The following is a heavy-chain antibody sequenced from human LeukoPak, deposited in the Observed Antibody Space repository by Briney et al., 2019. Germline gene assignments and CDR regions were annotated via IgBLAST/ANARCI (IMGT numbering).Heavy chain of an antibody. CDR2: INPNSGGT. D-gene: IGHD6-13*01. CDR3: ASTGAAAGYYYYYGMDV. CDR1: GYTFTGYY. Sequence: ASVKVSYKASGYTFTGYYMHWVRQAPGQGLEWMGWINPNSGGTNYAQKFQGRVTMTRDTSISTAYMELSRLRSDDTAVYYCASTGAAAGYYYYYGMDVWGQGTTVTVSS. V-gene: IGHV1-2*02. J-gene: IGHJ6*02.